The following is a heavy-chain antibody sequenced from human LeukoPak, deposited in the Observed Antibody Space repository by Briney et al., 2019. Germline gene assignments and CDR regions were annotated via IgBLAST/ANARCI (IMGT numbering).Heavy chain of an antibody. CDR1: GYTFTGYY. J-gene: IGHJ5*02. Sequence: ASVKVSCKASGYTFTGYYMHWVRQAPGQGLEWMVWINPNSGGTNYAQKFQGRVTMTRDTSISTAYMELSRLRSDDTAVYYCARDSYCSGGSCGDGFDPWGQGTLVTVSS. V-gene: IGHV1-2*02. CDR3: ARDSYCSGGSCGDGFDP. CDR2: INPNSGGT. D-gene: IGHD2-15*01.